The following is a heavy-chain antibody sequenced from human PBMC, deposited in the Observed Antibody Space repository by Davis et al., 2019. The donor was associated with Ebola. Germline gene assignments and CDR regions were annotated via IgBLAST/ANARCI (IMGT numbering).Heavy chain of an antibody. CDR2: ITSGNSI. CDR3: ARAPAGRWQWPGTACDY. Sequence: PGGSLRLSCAASGFTFSSYWMRWVRQAPGKGLEWVSSITSGNSIYYADSLKGRFTISRDNAKNSLYLQLNSLRPEDTALYYCARAPAGRWQWPGTACDYWGQGTLVTVSS. CDR1: GFTFSSYW. J-gene: IGHJ4*02. D-gene: IGHD6-19*01. V-gene: IGHV3-21*01.